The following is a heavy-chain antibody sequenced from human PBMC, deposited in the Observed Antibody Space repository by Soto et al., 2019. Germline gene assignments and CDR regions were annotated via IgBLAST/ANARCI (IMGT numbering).Heavy chain of an antibody. CDR1: GGSISSGDYY. CDR2: IYYSGST. V-gene: IGHV4-30-4*01. Sequence: PSVTCTVSGGSISSGDYYWSWIRQPPGKGLEWIGYIYYSGSTYYNPSLKSRVTISVDTSKSQFSLKLSSVTAADTAVYYCARDADTAMAFDYYGMDVWGQGTTVSVSS. J-gene: IGHJ6*02. CDR3: ARDADTAMAFDYYGMDV. D-gene: IGHD5-18*01.